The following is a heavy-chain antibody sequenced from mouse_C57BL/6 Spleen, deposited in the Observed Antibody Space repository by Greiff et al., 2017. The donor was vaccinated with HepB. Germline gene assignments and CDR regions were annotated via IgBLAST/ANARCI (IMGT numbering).Heavy chain of an antibody. CDR1: GYTFTDYN. Sequence: EVQLQQSGPELVKPGASVKIPCKASGYTFTDYNMDWVKQSHGKSLEWIGDINPNNGGTIYNQKFKGKATLTVDKSYSTAYMELRSLTSEDTAVYYCARRALRESYAMDYWGQGTSVTVSS. D-gene: IGHD3-1*01. CDR2: INPNNGGT. CDR3: ARRALRESYAMDY. V-gene: IGHV1-18*01. J-gene: IGHJ4*01.